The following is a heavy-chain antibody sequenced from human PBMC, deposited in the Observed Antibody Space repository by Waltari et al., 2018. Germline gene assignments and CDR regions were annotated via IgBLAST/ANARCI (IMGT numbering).Heavy chain of an antibody. D-gene: IGHD6-13*01. CDR3: TRGGDDSSWYWRN. CDR1: GFTFSTTW. CDR2: INQDGSEK. J-gene: IGHJ4*02. V-gene: IGHV3-7*01. Sequence: EVQLVESGGGLVQPGGSLRLSCAASGFTFSTTWMTWVRQAPGKGLEWVANINQDGSEKYSVESVMGRFTISRDNAKNSLYLQLNSLRADDTAVYYCTRGGDDSSWYWRNWGQGTLGTVSS.